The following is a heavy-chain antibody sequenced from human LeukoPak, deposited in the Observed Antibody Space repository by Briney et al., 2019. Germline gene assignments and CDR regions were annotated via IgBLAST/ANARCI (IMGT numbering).Heavy chain of an antibody. D-gene: IGHD1-26*01. V-gene: IGHV3-48*03. J-gene: IGHJ3*02. CDR3: AKFQWEPHSDAFDI. Sequence: GGSLRLSCAASGFTFSSYEMNWVRQAPGKGLEWVSYISSSGSTIYYADSVKGRFTISRDNSKNTLYLQMNSLRAEDTAVYYCAKFQWEPHSDAFDIWGQGTMVTVSS. CDR1: GFTFSSYE. CDR2: ISSSGSTI.